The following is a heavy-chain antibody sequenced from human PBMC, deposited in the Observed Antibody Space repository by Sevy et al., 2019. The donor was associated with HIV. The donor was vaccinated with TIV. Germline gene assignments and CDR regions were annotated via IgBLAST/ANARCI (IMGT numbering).Heavy chain of an antibody. V-gene: IGHV3-30*04. Sequence: GGSLRLSCAASGFTFSSYAMHWVRQAPGKGLEWVAVISYDGSNKYYADSVKGRFTISRDNSKNTLYLQMNSLRAEDTAVYYCARNEDVAMDVWGQGTTVTVSS. D-gene: IGHD2-15*01. CDR2: ISYDGSNK. J-gene: IGHJ6*02. CDR1: GFTFSSYA. CDR3: ARNEDVAMDV.